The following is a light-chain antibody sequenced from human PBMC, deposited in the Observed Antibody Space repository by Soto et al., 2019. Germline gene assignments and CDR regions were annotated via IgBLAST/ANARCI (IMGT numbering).Light chain of an antibody. J-gene: IGLJ2*01. CDR1: SRDVGSYNL. CDR3: CSYAGSVV. Sequence: QSALTQPASVSGSPGQSITISCPATSRDVGSYNLVSWYQPHAGKAPKLMIYEGSKRLSGVSNRCSGSKSGNTASLTISGVQSEYEADYYCCSYAGSVVFGVGTKLTGL. V-gene: IGLV2-23*01. CDR2: EGS.